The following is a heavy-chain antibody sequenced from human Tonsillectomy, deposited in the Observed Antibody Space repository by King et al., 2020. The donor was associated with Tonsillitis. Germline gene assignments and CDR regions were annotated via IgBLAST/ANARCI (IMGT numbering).Heavy chain of an antibody. V-gene: IGHV1-2*02. Sequence: VQLVQSGAEVKKPGASVKVSCKASGYTFTGYYMHWVRQAPGQGLEWMGWINPNSGGTNYAQKFQGRVTMTRDTSISTAYMELSRLRSDDTAVYYCASLRYCSSPSCYVGFDIWGQGTMVTVSS. D-gene: IGHD2-2*01. J-gene: IGHJ3*02. CDR1: GYTFTGYY. CDR2: INPNSGGT. CDR3: ASLRYCSSPSCYVGFDI.